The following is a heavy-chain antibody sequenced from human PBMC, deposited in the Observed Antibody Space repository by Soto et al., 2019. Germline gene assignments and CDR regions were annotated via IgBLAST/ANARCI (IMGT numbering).Heavy chain of an antibody. Sequence: GSLRRPCSASGFTFSNAWMNWVRQAPGKGLEWVGRIKSKSDGGTTDYAAPVQGRFVVSRDDSKNTLYLQMQSLRTEDTAVYYCATDPFSGSYYGFYIWGQGTMVTV. V-gene: IGHV3-15*01. D-gene: IGHD1-26*01. CDR2: IKSKSDGGTT. CDR3: ATDPFSGSYYGFYI. J-gene: IGHJ3*02. CDR1: GFTFSNAW.